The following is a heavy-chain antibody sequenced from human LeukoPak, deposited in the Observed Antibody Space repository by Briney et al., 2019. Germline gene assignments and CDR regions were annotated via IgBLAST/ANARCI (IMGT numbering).Heavy chain of an antibody. D-gene: IGHD4-23*01. Sequence: GGSLRLSCAASEFAFSTYNMNWVRQAPGKGLEWVSYISTGSSTTYYADSVKGRFTISGDNVENSLYLQMNSLRDEDTAVYYCARVAAGYSVNYFDYWGQGTLVTVSS. CDR1: EFAFSTYN. V-gene: IGHV3-48*02. CDR3: ARVAAGYSVNYFDY. J-gene: IGHJ4*02. CDR2: ISTGSSTT.